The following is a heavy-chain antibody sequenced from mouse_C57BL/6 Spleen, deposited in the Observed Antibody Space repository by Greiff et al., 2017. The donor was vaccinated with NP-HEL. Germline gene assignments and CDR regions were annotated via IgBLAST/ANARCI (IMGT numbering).Heavy chain of an antibody. CDR1: GFSLTSYG. CDR3: ASNYYGSSYAMDY. D-gene: IGHD1-1*01. Sequence: VQLVESGPGLVAPSQSLSITCTVSGFSLTSYGVHWVRQPPGKGLEWLVVIWSDGSTTYNSALKSRLSISKDNSKSQVFLKMNSFQTDDTAMYYCASNYYGSSYAMDYWGQGTSVTVSS. J-gene: IGHJ4*01. V-gene: IGHV2-6*03. CDR2: IWSDGST.